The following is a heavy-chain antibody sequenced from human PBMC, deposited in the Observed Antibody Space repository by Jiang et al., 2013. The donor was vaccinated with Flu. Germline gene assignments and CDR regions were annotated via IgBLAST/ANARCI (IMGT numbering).Heavy chain of an antibody. CDR1: GGTFSSYT. V-gene: IGHV1-69*02. Sequence: SGGTFSSYTISWVRQAPGQGLEWMGRIIPILGIANYAQKFQGRVTITADKSTSTAYMELSSLRSEDTAVYYCATSPDYSNRAFDIWGQGTMVTVSS. J-gene: IGHJ3*02. CDR2: IIPILGIA. CDR3: ATSPDYSNRAFDI. D-gene: IGHD4-11*01.